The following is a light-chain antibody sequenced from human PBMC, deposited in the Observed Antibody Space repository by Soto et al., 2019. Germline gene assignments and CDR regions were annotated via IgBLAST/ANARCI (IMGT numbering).Light chain of an antibody. J-gene: IGKJ1*01. CDR1: QSISGW. CDR2: KAS. CDR3: QQYDSYSRT. V-gene: IGKV1-5*03. Sequence: DSQMIQSPSTLSASVGDTVTVTCRASQSISGWLAWYQQKPGKAPKLLIYKASSLASGVPSRFSGSGSGTEFTLTISSLQPDDFATYYCQQYDSYSRTFGQGTKVDIK.